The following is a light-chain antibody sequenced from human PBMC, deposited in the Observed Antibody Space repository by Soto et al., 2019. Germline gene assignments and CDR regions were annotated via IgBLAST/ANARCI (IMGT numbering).Light chain of an antibody. CDR1: QGISSY. Sequence: AIRMTQSPSSFSASTGDRVTITCRASQGISSYLAWYQQKPGKAPKLLIYAAATLQRGATSSFSASGSGTDFTLTISRLQSEDFATYYCHQYLSYPYTFGQGTKLEI. CDR2: AAA. CDR3: HQYLSYPYT. V-gene: IGKV1-8*01. J-gene: IGKJ2*01.